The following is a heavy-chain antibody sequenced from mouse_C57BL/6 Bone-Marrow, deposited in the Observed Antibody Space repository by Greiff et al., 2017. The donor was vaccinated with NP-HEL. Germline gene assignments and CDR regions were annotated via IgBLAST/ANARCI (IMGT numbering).Heavy chain of an antibody. CDR2: IDPENGDT. D-gene: IGHD2-12*01. Sequence: VQLKQSGAELVRPGASVKLSCTASGFNIKDDYMHWVKQRPEQGLEWIGWIDPENGDTEYASKFQGKATITADTSSNTAYLQLSSLTSEDTAVYYCTTCYLYAMDYWGQGTSVTVSS. V-gene: IGHV14-4*01. CDR1: GFNIKDDY. J-gene: IGHJ4*01. CDR3: TTCYLYAMDY.